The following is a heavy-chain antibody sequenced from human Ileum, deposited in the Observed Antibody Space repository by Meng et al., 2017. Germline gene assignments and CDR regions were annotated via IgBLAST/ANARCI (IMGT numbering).Heavy chain of an antibody. CDR1: GFTFSSYA. J-gene: IGHJ4*02. Sequence: GGSLRLSCAASGFTFSSYAMHWVRQAPGKGLEWVAVISYDGSNKYYADSVKGRFTISRDNSKNTLYLQMNSLRAEDTAVYYCARSEVSSGWYPHDYWGQGMLVTVSS. CDR2: ISYDGSNK. V-gene: IGHV3-30*04. CDR3: ARSEVSSGWYPHDY. D-gene: IGHD6-19*01.